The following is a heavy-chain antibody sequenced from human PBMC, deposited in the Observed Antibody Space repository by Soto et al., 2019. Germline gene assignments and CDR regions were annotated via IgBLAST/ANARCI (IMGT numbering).Heavy chain of an antibody. CDR3: ASLLAAAEYYYYYGMDV. D-gene: IGHD6-13*01. Sequence: SVKVSCKASGGTFSSYAISWVRQAPGQGLEWMGGIIPIFGTANYAQKFQGRVTITADESTSTAYMELSSLRSEDTAVYYCASLLAAAEYYYYYGMDVWGQGTTVTVSS. J-gene: IGHJ6*02. CDR1: GGTFSSYA. CDR2: IIPIFGTA. V-gene: IGHV1-69*13.